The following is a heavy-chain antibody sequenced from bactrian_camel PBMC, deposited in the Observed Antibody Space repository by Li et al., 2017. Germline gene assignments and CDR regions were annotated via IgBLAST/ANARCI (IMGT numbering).Heavy chain of an antibody. D-gene: IGHD5*01. Sequence: HVQLVESGGGSVQAGDSLRLSCEISLYIYSSYCMGWFRQAPGKEREAVAAHYTGTATTYVADSVKGRFAISQDNVKNVLYLQMDSLQPEDTAMYYCAARQPCRVWLGYEDPGEYNIWGQGTQVTVS. CDR1: LYIYSSYC. CDR3: AARQPCRVWLGYEDPGEYNI. J-gene: IGHJ4*01. CDR2: HYTGTATT. V-gene: IGHV3-3*01.